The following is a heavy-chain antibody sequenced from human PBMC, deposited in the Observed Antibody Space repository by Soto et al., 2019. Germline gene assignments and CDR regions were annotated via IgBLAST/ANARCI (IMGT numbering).Heavy chain of an antibody. J-gene: IGHJ3*02. D-gene: IGHD4-17*01. CDR2: IWYDGSNK. V-gene: IGHV3-33*01. CDR1: GFTFSSYG. CDR3: ARAYGGNEGDAFDS. Sequence: QVQLVESGGGVVQPGRSLRLSCAASGFTFSSYGMNWVRQAPGKGLEWVAVIWYDGSNKYYADSVKGRFTISRDNSKNTLYLQMNSLRAEDTAVYYCARAYGGNEGDAFDSWGQGTMVTVSS.